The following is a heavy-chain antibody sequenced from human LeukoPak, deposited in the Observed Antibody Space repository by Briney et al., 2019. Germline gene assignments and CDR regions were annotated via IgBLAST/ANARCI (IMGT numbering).Heavy chain of an antibody. D-gene: IGHD6-19*01. J-gene: IGHJ4*02. CDR3: ARSGYSSGWYHY. CDR1: GGSISSYY. CDR2: IYYSGST. V-gene: IGHV4-59*01. Sequence: SETLSLTCTVSGGSISSYYWSWIRQPPGKGLEWIGYIYYSGSTNYNPSLKSRVTISVDTSKNQFSPKLSSVTAADTAVYYCARSGYSSGWYHYWGQGTLVTVSS.